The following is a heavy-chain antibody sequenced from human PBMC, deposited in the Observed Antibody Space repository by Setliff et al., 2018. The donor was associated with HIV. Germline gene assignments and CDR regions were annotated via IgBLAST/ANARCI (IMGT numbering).Heavy chain of an antibody. J-gene: IGHJ4*02. CDR3: ARVATVSHPGDYFDY. V-gene: IGHV1-46*01. Sequence: GASVKVSCKASGYTFTSCFMHWVRQAPGQGLEYMGIINPSDGTTDYTQKFQDRVTMTSDTSTSTVYMELRSLRSEHTAIYYCARVATVSHPGDYFDYWGQGTLVTVSS. CDR1: GYTFTSCF. D-gene: IGHD4-4*01. CDR2: INPSDGTT.